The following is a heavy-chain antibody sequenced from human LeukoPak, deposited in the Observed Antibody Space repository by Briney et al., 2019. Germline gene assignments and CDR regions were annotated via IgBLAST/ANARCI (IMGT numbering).Heavy chain of an antibody. Sequence: GASVKVSCKASGYTFTGYYMHWVRQAPGQGLEWMGWINPNSGGTNYAQKFQGRVTMTRDTSISTAYMELSRLRSDDTAVYYCARSVSLSTSSALDYWGQGTLVTVSS. CDR3: ARSVSLSTSSALDY. D-gene: IGHD2-2*01. CDR1: GYTFTGYY. J-gene: IGHJ4*02. CDR2: INPNSGGT. V-gene: IGHV1-2*02.